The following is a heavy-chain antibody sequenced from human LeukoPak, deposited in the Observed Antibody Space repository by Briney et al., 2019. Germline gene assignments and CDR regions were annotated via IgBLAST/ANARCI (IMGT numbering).Heavy chain of an antibody. J-gene: IGHJ4*02. V-gene: IGHV1-18*01. D-gene: IGHD4-11*01. CDR3: ARERNYGKYYFDY. CDR2: ISAYNGDT. CDR1: GYTFTSYG. Sequence: EASVKVSCKASGYTFTSYGINWVRQAPGQGLEWMGWISAYNGDTNYAQNLQGRVTMTTDTSTTTAYMELRSLRSDDTAVYYCARERNYGKYYFDYWGQGTLVTVSS.